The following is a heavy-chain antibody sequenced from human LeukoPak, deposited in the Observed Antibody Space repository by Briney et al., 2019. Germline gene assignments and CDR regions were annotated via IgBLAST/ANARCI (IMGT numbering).Heavy chain of an antibody. CDR1: GYSFTSYW. D-gene: IGHD6-19*01. CDR3: ARPTGLYSSGWYVVY. Sequence: GESLKISCKGSGYSFTSYWIGWVRQMPGKGLEWMGIIYPGDSDTRYSPSFQGQVTISADKSISTAYLQWGSLKASDTAMYYCARPTGLYSSGWYVVYWGQGTLVTVSS. CDR2: IYPGDSDT. V-gene: IGHV5-51*01. J-gene: IGHJ4*02.